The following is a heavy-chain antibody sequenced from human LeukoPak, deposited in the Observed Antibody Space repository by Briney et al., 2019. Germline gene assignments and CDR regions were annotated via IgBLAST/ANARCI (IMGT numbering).Heavy chain of an antibody. V-gene: IGHV3-7*01. J-gene: IGHJ4*02. CDR3: ARDPIAAAGNFDY. Sequence: GGSLRLSCAASGFTFSSYWMSWVRQAPGKGLEWVANIKQDGSEKYYVDSVKGRFTISRDNAKNSPYLQMNSLRAEDTAVYYCARDPIAAAGNFDYWGQGTLVTVSS. CDR1: GFTFSSYW. D-gene: IGHD6-13*01. CDR2: IKQDGSEK.